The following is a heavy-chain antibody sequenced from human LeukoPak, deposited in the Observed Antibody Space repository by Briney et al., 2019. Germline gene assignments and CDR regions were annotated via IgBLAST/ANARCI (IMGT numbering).Heavy chain of an antibody. Sequence: PGGSLTLSCVASRFIFSGYAVSWVRQAPGKGLEWASGIRTSGETFYAESVKGRFAISRDIPKNTVYLQMNSLTAEDSAVYHCATLSYDVWTGVNWLDPWGQGTLVTVSS. CDR3: ATLSYDVWTGVNWLDP. J-gene: IGHJ5*02. CDR1: RFIFSGYA. CDR2: IRTSGET. V-gene: IGHV3-23*01. D-gene: IGHD3-3*01.